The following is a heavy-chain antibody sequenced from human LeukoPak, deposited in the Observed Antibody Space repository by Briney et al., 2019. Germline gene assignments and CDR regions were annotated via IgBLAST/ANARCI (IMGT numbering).Heavy chain of an antibody. Sequence: GGSLRLSCAASGFTFSSYAMHWVRQAPGKGLAWVAVISYDGSNKYYADSVKGRFTISRDNSKNTLYVQMDSLTTEGTALYYCARVSGSAAAARGYFDLWGQGALVTVSS. CDR3: ARVSGSAAAARGYFDL. D-gene: IGHD6-13*01. J-gene: IGHJ4*02. V-gene: IGHV3-30-3*01. CDR1: GFTFSSYA. CDR2: ISYDGSNK.